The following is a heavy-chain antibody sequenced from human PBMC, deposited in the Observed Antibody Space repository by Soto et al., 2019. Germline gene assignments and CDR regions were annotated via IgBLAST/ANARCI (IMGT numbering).Heavy chain of an antibody. Sequence: ASVKVSCKASGYTFTSYYMHWVRQAPGQGLEWMGIINPSGGSTSYAQKFQGRVTMTRDTSTSTVYMELSSLRSEDTAVYYCARDRYSGSYSVKNWFDPWGQGTLVTVSS. CDR2: INPSGGST. CDR3: ARDRYSGSYSVKNWFDP. V-gene: IGHV1-46*01. CDR1: GYTFTSYY. J-gene: IGHJ5*02. D-gene: IGHD1-26*01.